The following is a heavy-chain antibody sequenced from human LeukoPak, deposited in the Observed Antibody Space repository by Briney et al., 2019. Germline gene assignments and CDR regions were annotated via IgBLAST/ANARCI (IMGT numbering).Heavy chain of an antibody. CDR2: IYYSGSA. CDR1: GGSISSYY. CDR3: ARGGAYCGGDCYPVPFDY. D-gene: IGHD2-21*02. Sequence: SETLSLTCTVSGGSISSYYWSWIRQPPGKGLEWIGYIYYSGSANYNPSLKSRVTISVDTSKNQFSLKLSSVTAADTAVYYCARGGAYCGGDCYPVPFDYWGQGTLVTVSS. J-gene: IGHJ4*02. V-gene: IGHV4-59*01.